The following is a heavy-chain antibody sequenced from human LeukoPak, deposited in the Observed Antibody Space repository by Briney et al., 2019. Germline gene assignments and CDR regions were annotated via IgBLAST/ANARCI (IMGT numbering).Heavy chain of an antibody. CDR3: ARGPLVRLPSSFDP. CDR2: MNPNSGNT. D-gene: IGHD3-16*02. Sequence: ASVKVSCKASGYTFTSYYINWVRQATGQGLEGMGWMNPNSGNTGSAQRFQGRVTMTRDTSRSTAYMELRSLTSEDTAVYYCARGPLVRLPSSFDPWGQGTLVTVSS. J-gene: IGHJ5*02. V-gene: IGHV1-8*01. CDR1: GYTFTSYY.